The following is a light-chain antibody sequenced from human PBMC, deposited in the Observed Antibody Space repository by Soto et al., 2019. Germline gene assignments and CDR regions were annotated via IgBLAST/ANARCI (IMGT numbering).Light chain of an antibody. CDR2: EVN. Sequence: QSALTQPASVSGCPGQSITISCTGTSSDVGGYNYVSWYQQHPGKAPKLMIYEVNYRPSGVSNRFSGSKSGNTASLTISGLQAEDEADYYCSSYTSSSTGVFGTGTKVTVL. CDR1: SSDVGGYNY. CDR3: SSYTSSSTGV. J-gene: IGLJ1*01. V-gene: IGLV2-14*01.